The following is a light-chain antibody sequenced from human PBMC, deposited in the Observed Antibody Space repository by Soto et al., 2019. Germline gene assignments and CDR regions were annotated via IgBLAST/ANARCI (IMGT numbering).Light chain of an antibody. CDR3: QHYGSSPGFT. V-gene: IGKV3-20*01. CDR2: GAS. CDR1: QSVSSSY. Sequence: EIVLTQSPGTLSLSPGERATLSCRASQSVSSSYLAWYQQKPGQAPRLLIYGASSRVTSIPDRFSGSGSGTDFTLTITRLEIEDFAVYYGQHYGSSPGFTCGPGTKVDIK. J-gene: IGKJ3*01.